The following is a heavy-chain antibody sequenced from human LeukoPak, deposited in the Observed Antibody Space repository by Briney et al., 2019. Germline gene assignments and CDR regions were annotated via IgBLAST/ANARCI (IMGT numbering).Heavy chain of an antibody. CDR2: FDPEDGET. V-gene: IGHV1-24*01. Sequence: GASVKVSCKVSGYTLTELSMHWVRQAPGKGLEWMGGFDPEDGETIYAQKFQGRVTMTEDTSTDTAYMGLSSLRSEDTAVYYCATDGIAVAGTYNYYYYGMDVWGQGTTVTVSS. J-gene: IGHJ6*02. CDR3: ATDGIAVAGTYNYYYYGMDV. CDR1: GYTLTELS. D-gene: IGHD6-19*01.